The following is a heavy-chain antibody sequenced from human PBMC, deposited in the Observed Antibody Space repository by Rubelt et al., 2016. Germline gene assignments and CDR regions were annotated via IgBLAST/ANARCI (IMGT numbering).Heavy chain of an antibody. J-gene: IGHJ5*02. D-gene: IGHD3-10*01. CDR1: GGSFSGYY. V-gene: IGHV4-34*01. CDR3: ARGRGHRGNWFDP. CDR2: IHHSGST. Sequence: QVQLQQWGAGLFKPSATLSLTCAVYGGSFSGYYWSWIRQPPGKGLEWIGEIHHSGSTNYNPSLKSRVTISVDTSKNQFSLKLSSVTAADTAAYYCARGRGHRGNWFDPWGQGTLVTVSS.